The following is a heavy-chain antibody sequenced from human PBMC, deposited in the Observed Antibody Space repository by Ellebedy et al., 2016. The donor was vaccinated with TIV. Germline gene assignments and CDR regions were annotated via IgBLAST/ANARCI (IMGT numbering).Heavy chain of an antibody. D-gene: IGHD4-17*01. CDR3: SRHDDYGDYVSFDY. CDR2: IYYSGST. J-gene: IGHJ4*02. CDR1: GGSISSYY. Sequence: MPSETLSLTCTVSGGSISSYYWSWIRQPPGKGLEWIGYIYYSGSTNYNPSLKSRVTISVDTSKNQFSLKLSSVTAADTAVYYCSRHDDYGDYVSFDYWGQGTLVTVSS. V-gene: IGHV4-59*08.